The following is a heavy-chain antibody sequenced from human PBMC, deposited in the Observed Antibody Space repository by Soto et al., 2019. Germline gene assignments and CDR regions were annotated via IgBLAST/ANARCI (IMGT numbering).Heavy chain of an antibody. V-gene: IGHV4-39*01. CDR1: GGSISSSSYY. Sequence: SETLSLTCTVSGGSISSSSYYWGWIRQPPGKGLEWIGSIYYSGSTYYNPSLKSRVTISVDTSKNQFSLKLSSVTAADTAVYYCATADLLRGSGSYYKSVWFDPWGQGTLVTVSS. J-gene: IGHJ5*02. CDR3: ATADLLRGSGSYYKSVWFDP. D-gene: IGHD3-10*01. CDR2: IYYSGST.